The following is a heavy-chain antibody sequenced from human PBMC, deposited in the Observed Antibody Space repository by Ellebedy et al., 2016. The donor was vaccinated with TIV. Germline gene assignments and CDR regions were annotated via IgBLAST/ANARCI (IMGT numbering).Heavy chain of an antibody. Sequence: AASVKVSCKASGYTFTNYAMNWVRQAPGQGIEWMGWVSGYNGNTQYAQKFQGRVTMTTDTSTTTAYMELRSLRSDDTAVYYCARDPGSWLTDYWGQGTLVTVSS. CDR1: GYTFTNYA. J-gene: IGHJ4*02. CDR3: ARDPGSWLTDY. CDR2: VSGYNGNT. V-gene: IGHV1-18*01. D-gene: IGHD6-13*01.